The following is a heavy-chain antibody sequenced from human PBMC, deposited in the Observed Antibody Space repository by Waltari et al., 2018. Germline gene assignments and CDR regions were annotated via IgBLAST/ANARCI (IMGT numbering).Heavy chain of an antibody. CDR3: ARDQWFGFDI. CDR1: GLTLRDYW. CDR2: IKKDGGEE. Sequence: EVQLVESGGGLVQPGGSLRLPWAAPGLTLRDYWVSRVRQAPGKGPEWLANIKKDGGEEYYVDSVRGRFTISRDNAKNSLYLQMDSLRPEDTAVYYCARDQWFGFDIWGQGTMVTVSS. D-gene: IGHD3-22*01. V-gene: IGHV3-7*01. J-gene: IGHJ3*02.